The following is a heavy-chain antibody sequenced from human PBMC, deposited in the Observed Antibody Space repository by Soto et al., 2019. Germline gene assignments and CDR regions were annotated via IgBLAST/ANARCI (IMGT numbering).Heavy chain of an antibody. CDR2: VFYTGFT. V-gene: IGHV4-39*01. CDR3: ARHVYDYVWGSYRYNWFDP. D-gene: IGHD3-16*02. Sequence: SETLSLTCAVSGGSISGSYYYWGWLRQSPGKGPEWIGSVFYTGFTSYNPSLESRVSVSVDTSKNQFSLKLSSVTAADTAVYYCARHVYDYVWGSYRYNWFDPWGQGTLVTVSS. J-gene: IGHJ5*02. CDR1: GGSISGSYYY.